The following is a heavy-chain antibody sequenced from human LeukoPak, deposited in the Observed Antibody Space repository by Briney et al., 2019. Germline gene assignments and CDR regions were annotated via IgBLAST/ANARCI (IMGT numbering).Heavy chain of an antibody. CDR1: GYTFTSYG. Sequence: GASVKVSCKASGYTFTSYGISWARQAPGQGLEWMGWISAYNGNTNYAQKLQGRVTMTTDTSTSTAYMELRSLRSDDTAVYYCARDRYSSASSEVFDPWGQGTLVTVSS. V-gene: IGHV1-18*01. CDR2: ISAYNGNT. J-gene: IGHJ5*02. D-gene: IGHD6-19*01. CDR3: ARDRYSSASSEVFDP.